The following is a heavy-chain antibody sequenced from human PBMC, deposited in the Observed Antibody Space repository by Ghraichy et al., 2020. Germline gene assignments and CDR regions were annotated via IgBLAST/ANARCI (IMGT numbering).Heavy chain of an antibody. CDR2: IYYSGST. V-gene: IGHV4-39*01. Sequence: SETLSLTCTVSGGSISSSSYYWGWIRQPPGKGLEWIGSIYYSGSTYYNPSLKSRVTISVDTSKNQLSLNLSSVTAADTGVYYCARPAEGVYDACDIWGQGTMVTVSS. CDR1: GGSISSSSYY. J-gene: IGHJ3*02. CDR3: ARPAEGVYDACDI. D-gene: IGHD2-15*01.